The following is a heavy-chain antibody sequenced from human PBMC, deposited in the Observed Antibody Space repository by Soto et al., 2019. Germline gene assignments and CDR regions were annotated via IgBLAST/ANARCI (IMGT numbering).Heavy chain of an antibody. D-gene: IGHD2-15*01. CDR1: GGSISSGGYS. V-gene: IGHV4-30-2*01. Sequence: SETLSLTCAVSGGSISSGGYSWSWIRQPPGKGLEWIGYIYHSGSTYYNPSLKSRVTISVDRSKNQFSLKLSSVTAADTAVYYCARGNLLVVVAASNWFDPWGQGTLVTVSS. CDR2: IYHSGST. CDR3: ARGNLLVVVAASNWFDP. J-gene: IGHJ5*02.